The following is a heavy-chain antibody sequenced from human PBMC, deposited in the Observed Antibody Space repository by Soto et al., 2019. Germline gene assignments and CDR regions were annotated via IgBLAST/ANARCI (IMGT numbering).Heavy chain of an antibody. CDR3: AREVGGSSPPG. D-gene: IGHD6-6*01. J-gene: IGHJ4*02. V-gene: IGHV3-30-3*01. Sequence: QVQLVESGGGVVQPGRSLRLSCAASGFTFSRHAMHWVRQAPVKGLEWVAVISYDGSEKYYADFVKGRFTISRDSSKNTLYLQMDSLGPEDTAVYYCAREVGGSSPPGWGQGTLVTVFS. CDR1: GFTFSRHA. CDR2: ISYDGSEK.